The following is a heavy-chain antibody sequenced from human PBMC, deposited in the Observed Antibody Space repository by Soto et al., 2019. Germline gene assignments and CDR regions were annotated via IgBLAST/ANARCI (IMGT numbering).Heavy chain of an antibody. CDR1: GFTFSSYG. V-gene: IGHV3-33*01. J-gene: IGHJ4*02. D-gene: IGHD6-19*01. CDR2: IWYDGSNK. CDR3: ARDPQVAGTLDY. Sequence: GGSLRLSCAASGFTFSSYGMHWVRQAPGKGLEWVAVIWYDGSNKYYADSVKGRFTISRDNSKNTLYLQMNSLRAEDTAVYYCARDPQVAGTLDYWGQGTLVTVSS.